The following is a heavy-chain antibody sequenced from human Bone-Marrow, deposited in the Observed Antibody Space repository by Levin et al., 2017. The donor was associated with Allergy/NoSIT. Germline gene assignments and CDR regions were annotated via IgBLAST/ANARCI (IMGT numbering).Heavy chain of an antibody. CDR2: IWYDGSNK. CDR1: GFTFSSYG. J-gene: IGHJ4*02. Sequence: HAGGSLRLSCAASGFTFSSYGMHWVRQAPGKGLEWVAVIWYDGSNKYYADSVKGRFTISRDNSKNTLYLQMNSLRAEDTAVYYCARDGLLGELSSLDYWGQGTLVTVSS. V-gene: IGHV3-33*01. D-gene: IGHD3-16*02. CDR3: ARDGLLGELSSLDY.